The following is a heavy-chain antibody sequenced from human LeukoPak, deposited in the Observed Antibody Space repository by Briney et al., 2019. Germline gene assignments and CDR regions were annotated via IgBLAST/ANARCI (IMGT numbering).Heavy chain of an antibody. CDR1: GYTFTDYY. J-gene: IGHJ4*02. D-gene: IGHD3-10*01. V-gene: IGHV1-2*02. Sequence: ASVKVSCKASGYTFTDYYIHWVRQAPGQGLEWMGWVNPNSGDTNYAQKFQGRVTMTWDTSTSTVYMELSSLRSEDTAMYYCARAAYYYGSGSSPPGYWGQGTLVTVSS. CDR3: ARAAYYYGSGSSPPGY. CDR2: VNPNSGDT.